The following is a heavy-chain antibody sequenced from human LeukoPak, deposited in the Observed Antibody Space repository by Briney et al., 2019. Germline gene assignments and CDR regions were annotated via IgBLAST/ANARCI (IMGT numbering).Heavy chain of an antibody. CDR2: INPSGGST. V-gene: IGHV1-46*01. J-gene: IGHJ5*02. CDR1: GYTFTGYY. CDR3: AGMPYYYDSSGYFYPNWFDP. Sequence: ASVKVSCKASGYTFTGYYMHWVRQAPGQGLEWMGIINPSGGSTSYAQKFRGRVTMTRDTSTSTVYMELSSLRSEDTAVYYCAGMPYYYDSSGYFYPNWFDPWGQGTLVTVSS. D-gene: IGHD3-22*01.